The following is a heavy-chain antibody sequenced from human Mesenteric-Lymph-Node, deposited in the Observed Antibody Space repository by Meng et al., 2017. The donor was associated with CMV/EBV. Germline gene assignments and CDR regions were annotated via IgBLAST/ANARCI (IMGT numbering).Heavy chain of an antibody. Sequence: ASVKVSCKASGYTFTNYYMHWVRQAPGQGLEWMGIINPSGGSTSYAQKFQGRITMTRDTSTSTVYMDLSSLRSEDTAVYYCATETPATGDFDYWGQGTLVTVSS. J-gene: IGHJ4*02. CDR1: GYTFTNYY. D-gene: IGHD3-16*01. CDR2: INPSGGST. V-gene: IGHV1-46*01. CDR3: ATETPATGDFDY.